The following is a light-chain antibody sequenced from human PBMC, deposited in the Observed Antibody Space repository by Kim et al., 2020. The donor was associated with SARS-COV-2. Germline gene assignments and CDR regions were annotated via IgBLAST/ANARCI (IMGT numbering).Light chain of an antibody. CDR3: QTYDTVPYN. CDR2: AVS. Sequence: SASVGDRGTITCRARQAIRKYVAWYQQKPGKIPKLLIHAVSTLQSGVPSRFSDGGSGTDFTLTIRGLQPEDVATYYCQTYDTVPYNFGQGTKLEI. CDR1: QAIRKY. V-gene: IGKV1-27*01. J-gene: IGKJ2*01.